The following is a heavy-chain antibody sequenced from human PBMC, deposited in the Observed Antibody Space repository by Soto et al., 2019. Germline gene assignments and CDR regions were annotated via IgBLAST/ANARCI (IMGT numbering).Heavy chain of an antibody. D-gene: IGHD6-19*01. CDR3: AKGGSSGWDLEY. CDR1: GFTFSTYG. Sequence: QVQLVESGGGVVQPGRSLRLSCAASGFTFSTYGMHWVRQAPGKGLEWVAVIWDDGSNQYYADSVEGRLTISRDNSKSTLYLQMDSLRPEETAVYYCAKGGSSGWDLEYWGQGTLVTVSS. J-gene: IGHJ4*02. CDR2: IWDDGSNQ. V-gene: IGHV3-30*18.